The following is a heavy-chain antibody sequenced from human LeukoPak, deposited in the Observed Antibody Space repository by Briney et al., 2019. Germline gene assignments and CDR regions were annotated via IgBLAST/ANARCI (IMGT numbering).Heavy chain of an antibody. Sequence: PSKTLSLTCTVSGASISSYYWSWIRQPPGKGLEWIGYIYYSGSTNYNPSLKSRVTISVDTSKNQFSLKLSSVTAADTAVYYCARQSTVVVAYIDYWGQGTLVTVSS. CDR1: GASISSYY. CDR2: IYYSGST. CDR3: ARQSTVVVAYIDY. V-gene: IGHV4-59*01. D-gene: IGHD4-23*01. J-gene: IGHJ4*02.